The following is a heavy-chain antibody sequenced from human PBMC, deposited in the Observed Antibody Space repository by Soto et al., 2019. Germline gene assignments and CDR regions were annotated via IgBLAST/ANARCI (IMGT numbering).Heavy chain of an antibody. CDR1: GFTFSSYF. D-gene: IGHD6-19*01. CDR3: ARDAFYSSGGYVPHRPRDYFDN. J-gene: IGHJ4*02. CDR2: ISYDGSNK. Sequence: QVQLVESGGGVVQPGRSLRLSCAASGFTFSSYFMHWVRQAPGKGLEWVAIISYDGSNKYYADSVKGRFTISRDNSNNTLFLQMDSLRAEDTAVYYCARDAFYSSGGYVPHRPRDYFDNWGQGTLVTVSS. V-gene: IGHV3-30-3*01.